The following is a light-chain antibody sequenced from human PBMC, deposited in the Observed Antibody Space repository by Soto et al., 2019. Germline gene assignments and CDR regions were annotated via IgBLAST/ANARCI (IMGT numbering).Light chain of an antibody. V-gene: IGLV2-14*01. CDR2: EVV. Sequence: QSALAQPASVSASPGQSITISCTGTSSDIGDYDYVSWYQQHPGKAPKLIIYEVVNRPSGVSDRFSGSKSGNTASLTISGLQSEDEADYFCSSYSISTAYLFGTGTKLTVL. CDR1: SSDIGDYDY. J-gene: IGLJ1*01. CDR3: SSYSISTAYL.